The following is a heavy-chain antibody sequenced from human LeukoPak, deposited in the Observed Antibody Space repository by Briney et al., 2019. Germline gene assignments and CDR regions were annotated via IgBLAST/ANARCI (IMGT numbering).Heavy chain of an antibody. J-gene: IGHJ4*02. Sequence: SETLSLTCTVYGSSISTVYWGWIRQPPGKGLEWVGSFSPSGATYYNPSLNSRATISRDTSKNQFSLKVTSVTAADTAVYYCARTNAFDYWGQGILVTVSS. CDR2: FSPSGAT. V-gene: IGHV4-38-2*02. CDR1: GSSISTVY. CDR3: ARTNAFDY. D-gene: IGHD2-8*01.